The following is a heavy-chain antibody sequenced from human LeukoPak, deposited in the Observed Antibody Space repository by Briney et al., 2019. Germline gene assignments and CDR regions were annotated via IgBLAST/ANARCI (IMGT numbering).Heavy chain of an antibody. CDR2: ISYDGSNK. D-gene: IGHD2-2*01. Sequence: GGSLRLSCAASGFSFSSYAMHWVRQAPGKGLEGVAVISYDGSNKYYADSVKGRFTISRDNSKNTLYLQMNSLRAEDTAVYYCAKTAWELGYCSSTSCYHFDYWGQGTLVTVSS. CDR1: GFSFSSYA. J-gene: IGHJ4*02. V-gene: IGHV3-30*18. CDR3: AKTAWELGYCSSTSCYHFDY.